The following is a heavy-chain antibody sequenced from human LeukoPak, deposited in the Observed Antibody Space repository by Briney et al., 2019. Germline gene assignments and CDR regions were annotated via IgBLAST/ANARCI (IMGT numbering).Heavy chain of an antibody. D-gene: IGHD1-26*01. CDR1: GGSISSGDYY. Sequence: SETLSLTCTVSGGSISSGDYYWSWIRQPPGKGLEWIGYIYYSGSTYYNPSLKSRVTISVDTSKNQFSLKLSSVTAADTAVYYCARGLRVGATIDYWGQGTLVTVSS. CDR2: IYYSGST. CDR3: ARGLRVGATIDY. V-gene: IGHV4-30-4*01. J-gene: IGHJ4*02.